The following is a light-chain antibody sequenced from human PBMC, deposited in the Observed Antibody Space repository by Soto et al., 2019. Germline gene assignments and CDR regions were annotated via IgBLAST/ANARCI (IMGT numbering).Light chain of an antibody. J-gene: IGKJ3*01. CDR3: QQANGFPAT. V-gene: IGKV1-12*01. CDR2: GAS. Sequence: DLQMTQSPSSVSASVGDRVTITCRASQGISTWLAWYQQKPGKAPKLLIYGASSLASGVPSRFGGSGSGTDFPLSISRLQPEDFATYYCQQANGFPATFGPGTKVDIK. CDR1: QGISTW.